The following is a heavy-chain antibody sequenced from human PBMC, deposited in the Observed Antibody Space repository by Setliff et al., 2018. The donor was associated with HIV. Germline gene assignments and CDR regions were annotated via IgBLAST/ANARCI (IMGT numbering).Heavy chain of an antibody. CDR1: GGSISTGGYY. D-gene: IGHD2-21*01. CDR3: ARASRWGSNPFDY. J-gene: IGHJ4*02. Sequence: SETLSLTCTVSGGSISTGGYYWSWIRQHPGKGLEWIGYIYNSGGTYYNPSLKSRITMSIDTSKNQFSLKLNSVTAADTAVYFCARASRWGSNPFDYWGQGTLVTVSS. V-gene: IGHV4-31*02. CDR2: IYNSGGT.